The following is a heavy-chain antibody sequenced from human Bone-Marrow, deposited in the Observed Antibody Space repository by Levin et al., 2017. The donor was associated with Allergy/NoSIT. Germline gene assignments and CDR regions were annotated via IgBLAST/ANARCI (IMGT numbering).Heavy chain of an antibody. D-gene: IGHD3-22*01. CDR1: GGSFSGYY. V-gene: IGHV4-34*01. CDR2: INHSGST. CDR3: ARGRRIRSITMIVVVIRGFDY. J-gene: IGHJ4*02. Sequence: SQTLSLTCAVYGGSFSGYYWSWIRQPPGKGLEWIGEINHSGSTNYNPSLKSRVTISVDTSKNQFSLKLSSVTAADTAVYYCARGRRIRSITMIVVVIRGFDYWGQGTLVTVSS.